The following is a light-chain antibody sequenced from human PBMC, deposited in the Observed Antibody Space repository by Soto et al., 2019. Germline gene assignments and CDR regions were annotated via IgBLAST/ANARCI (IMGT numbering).Light chain of an antibody. CDR3: MQGTHWPIT. J-gene: IGKJ5*01. CDR1: QSLVHSDGIAY. V-gene: IGKV2-30*02. Sequence: DVVMTQSPLSLPVTLGQPASISRRSNQSLVHSDGIAYFSWFQQRLGRSPRSLIYKVSNRDSGVPARFRGSGSGTDFALKISRVEAEDVRVYYCMQGTHWPITFGQGTRLEIK. CDR2: KVS.